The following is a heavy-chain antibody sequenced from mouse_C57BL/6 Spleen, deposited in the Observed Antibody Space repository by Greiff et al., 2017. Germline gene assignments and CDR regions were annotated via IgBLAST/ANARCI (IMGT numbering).Heavy chain of an antibody. CDR3: SRDYGSSYGFAY. CDR1: GYAFSSSW. Sequence: VQLQQSGPELVKPGASVKISCKASGYAFSSSWMNWVKQRPGKGLEWIGRIYPGDGDTNYNGQFKGKATLTADKSSSTAYMQLSSLTSEDSAVYFCSRDYGSSYGFAYWGQGTLVTVSA. V-gene: IGHV1-82*01. J-gene: IGHJ3*01. CDR2: IYPGDGDT. D-gene: IGHD1-1*01.